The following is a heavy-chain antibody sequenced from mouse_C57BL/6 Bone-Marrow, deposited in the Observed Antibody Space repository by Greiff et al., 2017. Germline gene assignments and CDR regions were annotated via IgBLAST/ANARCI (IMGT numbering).Heavy chain of an antibody. CDR2: IYPSDSET. J-gene: IGHJ1*03. CDR1: GYTFTSYW. D-gene: IGHD1-1*01. Sequence: VQLQQPGAELVRPGSSVKLSCKASGYTFTSYWMDWVKQRPGQGLEWIGNIYPSDSETHYNQKFKDKATLTVDKSSSTAYMQLSSLTSEDSAVYYCARGGGSSLWYFDVWGTGTTVTVSS. CDR3: ARGGGSSLWYFDV. V-gene: IGHV1-61*01.